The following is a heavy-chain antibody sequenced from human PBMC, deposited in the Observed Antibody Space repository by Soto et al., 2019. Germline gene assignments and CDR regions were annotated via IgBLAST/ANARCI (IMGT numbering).Heavy chain of an antibody. D-gene: IGHD3-16*01. Sequence: GASVKVSCKASGYTFTTSCISWVLQAPGQGLEWMGWINTDNSKTYYAPKLQGRVTMTTDTSTSTAYLDLRSLKSDDTAVYYCARGITFGGVLNGMDVWGQGTTVTVSS. CDR2: INTDNSKT. CDR3: ARGITFGGVLNGMDV. V-gene: IGHV1-18*01. J-gene: IGHJ6*02. CDR1: GYTFTTSC.